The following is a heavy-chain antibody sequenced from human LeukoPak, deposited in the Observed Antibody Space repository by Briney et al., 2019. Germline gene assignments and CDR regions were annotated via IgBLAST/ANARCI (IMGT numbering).Heavy chain of an antibody. D-gene: IGHD3-22*01. J-gene: IGHJ4*02. CDR2: INPSSGGT. V-gene: IGHV1-2*02. CDR3: ARDYDSSGYQPPDY. Sequence: ASVKVSCKASGYTFIGYYMHWVRQAPGQGLEWMGWINPSSGGTNYAQKFQGRVTMTRDTSISTAYMELSGLISDDTAVYYCARDYDSSGYQPPDYWGQGTLVTVSS. CDR1: GYTFIGYY.